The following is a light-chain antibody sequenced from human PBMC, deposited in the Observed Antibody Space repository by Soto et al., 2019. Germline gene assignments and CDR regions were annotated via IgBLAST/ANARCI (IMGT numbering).Light chain of an antibody. CDR1: QSVSSH. V-gene: IGKV3-11*01. CDR3: QQRSNWPPPFT. Sequence: EIVLTQSPATLSLSPGERATLSCRASQSVSSHLAWYQQKPGQAPRLLIYDASNRATGIPARFSGSGSGTDFTLTISSLEPEDFAVYYCQQRSNWPPPFTFGPGTKVDIK. J-gene: IGKJ3*01. CDR2: DAS.